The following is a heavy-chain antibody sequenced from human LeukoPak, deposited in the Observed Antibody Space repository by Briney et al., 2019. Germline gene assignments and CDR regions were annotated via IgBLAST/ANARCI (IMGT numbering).Heavy chain of an antibody. D-gene: IGHD6-19*01. V-gene: IGHV3-48*01. CDR1: GFTFSSYS. CDR3: ARGSGLVDY. J-gene: IGHJ4*02. CDR2: ISNSSSTI. Sequence: GGSLRLSCAASGFTFSSYSMNWVRQAPGKGLEWVSYISNSSSTIYYADSVKGRFTISRDNAKNSLYLQMNSLRAEDTAVYYCARGSGLVDYWGQGTLVTVSS.